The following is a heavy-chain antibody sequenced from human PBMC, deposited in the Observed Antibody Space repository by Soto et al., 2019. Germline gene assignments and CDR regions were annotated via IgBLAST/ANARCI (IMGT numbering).Heavy chain of an antibody. J-gene: IGHJ5*02. D-gene: IGHD5-18*01. CDR1: GFTFSSYA. CDR3: AKGSNVGYSYGNNWFDP. Sequence: GGSLRLSCAASGFTFSSYAMSWVRQAPGKGLEWVSAISGSGGSTYYADSVKGRFTISRDNSKNTLYLQMNSLRAEDTAVYYCAKGSNVGYSYGNNWFDPWGQGTLVTVSS. V-gene: IGHV3-23*01. CDR2: ISGSGGST.